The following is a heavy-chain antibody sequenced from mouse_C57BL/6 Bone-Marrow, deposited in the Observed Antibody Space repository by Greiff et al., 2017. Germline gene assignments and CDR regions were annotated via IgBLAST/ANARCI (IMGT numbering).Heavy chain of an antibody. CDR1: GFTFSDFY. Sequence: EVQRVESGGGLVQSGRSLRLSCATSGFTFSDFYMEWVRQAPGKGLEWIAASRNKANDYTTEYSASVKGRFIVSRDTSQSILYLQMNALRAEDTAIYYCARDDDGYLFAYWGQGTLVTVSA. V-gene: IGHV7-1*01. J-gene: IGHJ3*01. CDR3: ARDDDGYLFAY. CDR2: SRNKANDYTT. D-gene: IGHD2-3*01.